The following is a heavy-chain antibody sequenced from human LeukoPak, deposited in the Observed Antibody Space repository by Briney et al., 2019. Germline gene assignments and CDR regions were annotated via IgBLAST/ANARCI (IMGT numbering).Heavy chain of an antibody. CDR2: ISYSGNT. Sequence: PSETLSLTCTVSGGSITSGGYYWSWIRQHPGKGLEWIGHISYSGNTYYNPSLKSRLTISIDTSKNQLSLKLSSVTVADTAVYYCARGLTTMTTYYLDYWGQGSLVAVSS. V-gene: IGHV4-31*03. D-gene: IGHD4-17*01. CDR3: ARGLTTMTTYYLDY. CDR1: GGSITSGGYY. J-gene: IGHJ4*02.